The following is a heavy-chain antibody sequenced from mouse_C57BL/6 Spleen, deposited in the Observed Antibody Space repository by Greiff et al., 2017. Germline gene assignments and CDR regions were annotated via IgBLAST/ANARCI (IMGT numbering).Heavy chain of an antibody. J-gene: IGHJ2*01. Sequence: VQLQQSGPELVKPGASVKISCKASGYSFTGYYMNWVKQSPEKSLEWIGEINPSTGGTTYNQKFKAKAPLTVDKSSSTAYMQLKSLTSEDSAVYYCARSDGPLFYDWGQGTTLTVSS. CDR1: GYSFTGYY. D-gene: IGHD2-3*01. V-gene: IGHV1-42*01. CDR2: INPSTGGT. CDR3: ARSDGPLFYD.